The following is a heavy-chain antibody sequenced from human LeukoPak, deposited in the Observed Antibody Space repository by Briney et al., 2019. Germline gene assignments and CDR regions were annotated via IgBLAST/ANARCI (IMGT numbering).Heavy chain of an antibody. D-gene: IGHD1-7*01. V-gene: IGHV1-8*01. CDR1: GYTFTNYD. CDR3: ATTNYRLPFDY. CDR2: MTPKNGNT. J-gene: IGHJ4*02. Sequence: ASVKVSCKASGYTFTNYDINWVRQASGQGLEWIGYMTPKNGNTGYAQRFQGRVTMTRDTSISTAHMELSSLRSEDTAVYYCATTNYRLPFDYWGQGTPVTVSS.